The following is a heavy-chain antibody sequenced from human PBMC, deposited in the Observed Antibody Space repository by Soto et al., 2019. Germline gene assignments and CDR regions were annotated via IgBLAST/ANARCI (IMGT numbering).Heavy chain of an antibody. V-gene: IGHV4-31*03. CDR2: IYYSGST. CDR1: AGLPSPGGYF. Sequence: SETRCLRYTVSAGLPSPGGYFVCWIRQQPGKGLEWIGYIYYSGSTYYKPSLKSRVTISVDTSKNQLSLKLSSVTAADTAVYYCVFVTTWHPGAFDIWRHATPVPVS. J-gene: IGHJ3*02. D-gene: IGHD1-1*01. CDR3: VFVTTWHPGAFDI.